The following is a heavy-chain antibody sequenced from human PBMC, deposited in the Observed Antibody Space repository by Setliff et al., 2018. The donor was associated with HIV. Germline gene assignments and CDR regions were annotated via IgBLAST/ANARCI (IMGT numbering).Heavy chain of an antibody. CDR2: IYYSGDT. J-gene: IGHJ1*01. Sequence: SETLSLTCTVSGGSISSDYWGWIRQLPGRGLEWIGSIYYSGDTHYNPSLKSRVTISVDTSKNQFSLKLNSLTAADTAVYYCAKGGTSGWYSVLYFQHWGQGTLVTVSS. CDR1: GGSISSDY. CDR3: AKGGTSGWYSVLYFQH. V-gene: IGHV4-39*07. D-gene: IGHD6-19*01.